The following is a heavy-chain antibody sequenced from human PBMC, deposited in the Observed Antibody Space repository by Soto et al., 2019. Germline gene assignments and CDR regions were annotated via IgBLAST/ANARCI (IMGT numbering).Heavy chain of an antibody. CDR2: IDPSDSYT. V-gene: IGHV5-10-1*01. J-gene: IGHJ6*02. CDR1: GYSFTSYW. D-gene: IGHD6-6*01. CDR3: ARYSSSSGPHYYCGMDV. Sequence: GESLKISCKGSGYSFTSYWISWVRQMPGKGLEWMGRIDPSDSYTNYSPSFQGHVTISADKSISTAYLQWSSLKASDTAMYYCARYSSSSGPHYYCGMDVWGQGTTGTVS.